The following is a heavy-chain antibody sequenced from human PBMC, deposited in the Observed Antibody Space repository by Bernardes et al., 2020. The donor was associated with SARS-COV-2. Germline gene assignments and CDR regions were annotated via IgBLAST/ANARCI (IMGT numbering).Heavy chain of an antibody. D-gene: IGHD5-12*01. V-gene: IGHV1-69*04. J-gene: IGHJ2*01. CDR1: GGTFSSYT. CDR3: ARDRGYSGYDPSWYFDL. Sequence: SVKVSCKASGGTFSSYTISWVRQAPGQGLEWMGRIIPILGIANYAQKFQGRVTITADKSTSTAYMELSSLRSEDTAVYYCARDRGYSGYDPSWYFDLWGRGTLVTVSS. CDR2: IIPILGIA.